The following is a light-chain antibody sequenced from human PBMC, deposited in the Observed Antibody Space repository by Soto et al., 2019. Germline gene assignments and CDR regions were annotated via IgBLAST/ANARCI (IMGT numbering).Light chain of an antibody. CDR1: ESISDY. CDR3: QQTFSNLLS. J-gene: IGKJ4*01. Sequence: IQLTQSPSSLSASVGDRVTIACRASESISDYLNWYQHKPGEAPKVLVYSASTLRGGVPSRFSGTGSGKEFTLTISSLQPEDVANYYCQQTFSNLLSFGGGTKVEIK. CDR2: SAS. V-gene: IGKV1-39*01.